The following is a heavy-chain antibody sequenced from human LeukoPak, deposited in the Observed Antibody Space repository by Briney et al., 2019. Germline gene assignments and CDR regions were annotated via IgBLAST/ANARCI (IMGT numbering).Heavy chain of an antibody. J-gene: IGHJ4*02. V-gene: IGHV3-30*03. CDR1: GFTLSTYG. CDR2: ISFDGSNK. CDR3: CGIAVAGIY. D-gene: IGHD6-19*01. Sequence: GGSLRLSRAASGFTLSTYGMHWLRQAPGKGLEWVAIISFDGSNKYYADSVKGRVTISRDNSKNTLYLQMNSLRAEDTAVYYCCGIAVAGIYWGQGTLVTVSS.